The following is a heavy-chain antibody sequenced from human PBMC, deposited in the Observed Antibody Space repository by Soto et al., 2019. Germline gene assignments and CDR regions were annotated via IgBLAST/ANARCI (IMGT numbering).Heavy chain of an antibody. D-gene: IGHD4-17*01. CDR1: GGSISSGEYS. Sequence: SETLSLTCTVSGGSISSGEYSWSWIRQPPGKGLEWIGFIYDSGSTYYIPSLRSRVTISVDTSKNQFSLKLYSVTAADTAVYYCARRLRYYFDYWGRGTPVTVSS. V-gene: IGHV4-30-4*01. J-gene: IGHJ4*01. CDR3: ARRLRYYFDY. CDR2: IYDSGST.